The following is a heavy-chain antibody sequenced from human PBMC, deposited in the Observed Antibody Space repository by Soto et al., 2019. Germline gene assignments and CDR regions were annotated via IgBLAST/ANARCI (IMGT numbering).Heavy chain of an antibody. CDR3: ARQIYDSDTGPNFQYYFDS. CDR1: GYRFACYL. CDR2: IDPSDSQT. J-gene: IGHJ4*02. V-gene: IGHV5-10-1*01. Sequence: GESLKLSCNGSGYRFACYLITWVRPPPGKGLEWMGRIDPSDSQTYYSPSFRGHVTISVTKSITTVFLQWSSLRASDTAMYYCARQIYDSDTGPNFQYYFDSWGQGTPVTVS. D-gene: IGHD3-22*01.